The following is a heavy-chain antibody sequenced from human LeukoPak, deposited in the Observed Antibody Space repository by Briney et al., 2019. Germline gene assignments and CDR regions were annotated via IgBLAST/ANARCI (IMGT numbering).Heavy chain of an antibody. CDR1: GFTFSSYG. CDR2: IRYDGSNK. J-gene: IGHJ4*02. CDR3: AAVIDY. V-gene: IGHV3-30*02. Sequence: GGSLRLSCAASGFTFSSYGMHWVRQAPGKGLEWVAFIRYDGSNKYYADSVKGRFSISRDNANNSVYLQMNNLRAEDTAVYYCAAVIDYWGQGTLVTVSS.